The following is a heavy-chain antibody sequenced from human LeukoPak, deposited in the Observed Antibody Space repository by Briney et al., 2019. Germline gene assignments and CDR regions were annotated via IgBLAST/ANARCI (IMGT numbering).Heavy chain of an antibody. V-gene: IGHV3-21*01. CDR2: ISSSSSYI. J-gene: IGHJ3*02. CDR1: GFTFSSYS. D-gene: IGHD4-23*01. Sequence: GGSLRLSCAASGFTFSSYSMNWVRQAPGKGLEWVSSISSSSSYIYYADSVKGRFTISRDNAKNSLYLQMNSLRAEDTAVYYCARLSGNDAFDIWGQGTMVTVSS. CDR3: ARLSGNDAFDI.